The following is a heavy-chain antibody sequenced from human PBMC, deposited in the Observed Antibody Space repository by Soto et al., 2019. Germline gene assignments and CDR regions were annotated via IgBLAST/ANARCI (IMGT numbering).Heavy chain of an antibody. D-gene: IGHD3-22*01. CDR2: ISTNGGST. J-gene: IGHJ4*02. CDR3: VKGEYYYDSSGYYPFDY. Sequence: GGSLRPSCSASGFTFSIYAMHWVRQAPGKGLEYVSSISTNGGSTDYADSVKGRFTISRDNSKNTVYLQMSSLRVEDTAVYYCVKGEYYYDSSGYYPFDYWGQGTLVTVSS. V-gene: IGHV3-64D*06. CDR1: GFTFSIYA.